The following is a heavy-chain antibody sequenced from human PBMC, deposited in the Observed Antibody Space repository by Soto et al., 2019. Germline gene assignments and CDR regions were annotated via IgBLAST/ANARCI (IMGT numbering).Heavy chain of an antibody. J-gene: IGHJ4*02. CDR1: GFTFSDYT. V-gene: IGHV3-21*01. Sequence: GGSLRLSCAASGFTFSDYTMNWVRQAPGKGLEWVSSISSSSSYMYYADSVKGRFTISRDNAKNSLYLQMNSLRAEDTAVYCCASDFWSGYWTGFDYWGQGTQVTVSS. CDR2: ISSSSSYM. D-gene: IGHD3-3*01. CDR3: ASDFWSGYWTGFDY.